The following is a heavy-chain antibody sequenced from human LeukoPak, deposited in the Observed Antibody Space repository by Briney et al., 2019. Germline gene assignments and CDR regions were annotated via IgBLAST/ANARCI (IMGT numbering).Heavy chain of an antibody. V-gene: IGHV4-30-4*01. Sequence: PSQTLSLTCTVSGGSISSGGFYWSWVRQHPGKGLEWIGYIFYSGSTNYNPSLKSRVTISVDTSKNQFSLKLSSVTAADTAVYYCARHPDYGGNFDSWGQGTLVTVSS. CDR3: ARHPDYGGNFDS. CDR2: IFYSGST. CDR1: GGSISSGGFY. J-gene: IGHJ4*02. D-gene: IGHD4-23*01.